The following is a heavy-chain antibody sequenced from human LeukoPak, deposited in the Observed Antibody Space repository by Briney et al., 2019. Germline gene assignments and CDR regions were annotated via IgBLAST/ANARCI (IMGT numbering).Heavy chain of an antibody. CDR3: ARDYVSGSFGP. J-gene: IGHJ5*02. D-gene: IGHD3-10*01. CDR2: IHQDGVDK. V-gene: IGHV3-7*01. CDR1: EFRFGSYA. Sequence: PGGSLRLSCAASEFRFGSYAMSWVRQAPRKGPEWVTNIHQDGVDKDYVDSVAGRFTISRDNAKNTVYLQMNSLRAEDTAVYYCARDYVSGSFGPWGQGTLVTVSS.